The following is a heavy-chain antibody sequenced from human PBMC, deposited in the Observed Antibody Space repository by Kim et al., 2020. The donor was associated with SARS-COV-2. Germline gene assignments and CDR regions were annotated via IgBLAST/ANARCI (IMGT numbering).Heavy chain of an antibody. CDR3: ARGNGPLDY. D-gene: IGHD2-8*01. J-gene: IGHJ4*02. V-gene: IGHV3-53*01. CDR2: GST. Sequence: GSTYYADSVKGRFTISRDNSKNTLYLQMNSLRAEDTAVYYCARGNGPLDYWGQGTLVTVSS.